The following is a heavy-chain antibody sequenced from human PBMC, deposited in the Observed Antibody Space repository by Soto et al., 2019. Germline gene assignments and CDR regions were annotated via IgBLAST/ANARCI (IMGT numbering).Heavy chain of an antibody. CDR3: ERGGGIGVVNPPFDH. D-gene: IGHD2-21*01. CDR1: GFTFSDFY. V-gene: IGHV3-11*03. Sequence: GGSLRLSCAASGFTFSDFYMTWIRQAPGKGLEWISYISTTSSHTNYADSVKGRFTVSRDNANNTLYLEMNNLRGDDTAVYFWERGGGIGVVNPPFDHWGQGTLVTVSS. J-gene: IGHJ4*02. CDR2: ISTTSSHT.